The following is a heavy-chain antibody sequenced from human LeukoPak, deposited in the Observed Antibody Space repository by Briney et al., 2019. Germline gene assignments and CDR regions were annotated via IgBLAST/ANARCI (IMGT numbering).Heavy chain of an antibody. Sequence: PGGSLRLSCVGSGFTFRSHAMSWVRQAPEKGLEFVSGIYENGGTTYHADSVKGRFSISRDNSKNTLYLQMDSLRGEDTAVYCAKDFRIGYSAHFDYWGQGALVTVSS. CDR2: IYENGGTT. V-gene: IGHV3-23*01. J-gene: IGHJ4*02. CDR1: GFTFRSHA. D-gene: IGHD2-21*01. CDR3: AKDFRIGYSAHFDY.